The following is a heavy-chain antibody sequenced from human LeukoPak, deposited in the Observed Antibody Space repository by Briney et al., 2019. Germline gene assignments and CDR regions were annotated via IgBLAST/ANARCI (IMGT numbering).Heavy chain of an antibody. CDR1: GYTFTGYY. J-gene: IGHJ4*02. Sequence: ASVKVSCKASGYTFTGYYMHWVRQAPGQGLEWMGWINPNSGGTNYAQKFQGRVTTTRDTSISTAYMELSRLRSDDTAVYYCARSLTIVVVAATGYWGQGTLVTVSS. D-gene: IGHD2-15*01. CDR3: ARSLTIVVVAATGY. V-gene: IGHV1-2*02. CDR2: INPNSGGT.